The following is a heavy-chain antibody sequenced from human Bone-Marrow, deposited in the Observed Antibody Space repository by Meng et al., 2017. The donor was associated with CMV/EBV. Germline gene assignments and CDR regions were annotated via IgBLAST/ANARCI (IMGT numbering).Heavy chain of an antibody. V-gene: IGHV3-11*05. D-gene: IGHD3-10*01. CDR1: GYSISSGYY. Sequence: LSLTCTVSGYSISSGYYWGWIRQPPGKGLEWVSYIDESGGQRTYADSVRGRFTISRDTSTNYVFLQMNRLRPDDTATYYCAREGWGGSGRPFASWGQGTPVTVSS. J-gene: IGHJ4*02. CDR2: IDESGGQR. CDR3: AREGWGGSGRPFAS.